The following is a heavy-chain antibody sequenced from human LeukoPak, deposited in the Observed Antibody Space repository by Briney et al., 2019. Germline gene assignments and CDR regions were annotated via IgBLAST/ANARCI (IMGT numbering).Heavy chain of an antibody. D-gene: IGHD2-21*02. J-gene: IGHJ6*02. Sequence: ASVKVSCKASGYTFTSYGTSWVRQAPGQGLEWMGWISAYNGNTNYAQKLQGRVTMTTDTSTSTAYMELRSLRSDDTAVYYCARVGVNCGGDCYSGFYYYYGMDVWGQGTTVTVSS. CDR2: ISAYNGNT. V-gene: IGHV1-18*01. CDR3: ARVGVNCGGDCYSGFYYYYGMDV. CDR1: GYTFTSYG.